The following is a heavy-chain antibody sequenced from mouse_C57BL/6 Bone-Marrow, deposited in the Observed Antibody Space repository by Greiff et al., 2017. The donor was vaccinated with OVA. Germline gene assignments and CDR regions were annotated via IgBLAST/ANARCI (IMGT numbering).Heavy chain of an antibody. V-gene: IGHV1-69*01. CDR3: ARTTANCVFAY. D-gene: IGHD1-2*01. J-gene: IGHJ3*01. Sequence: VQLQQSGAELVMPGASVKLSCKASGYTFTSYWMHWVKQRPGQGLEWIGEIDPSDSYTNYHQKFKGKSTLTVDKSSSTAYMQLSSLTSEDSAVYYGARTTANCVFAYWGQGTLVTVSA. CDR1: GYTFTSYW. CDR2: IDPSDSYT.